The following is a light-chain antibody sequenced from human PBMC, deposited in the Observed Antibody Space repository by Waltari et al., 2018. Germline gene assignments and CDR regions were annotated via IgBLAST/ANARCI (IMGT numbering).Light chain of an antibody. CDR1: QSIVTW. J-gene: IGKJ2*01. CDR2: MAS. CDR3: QQYKSSSYT. V-gene: IGKV1-5*03. Sequence: DIQMTQSPSTLSASVGDSVTITCRASQSIVTWLAWYQQKPGKAPKLLIYMASRLEGGVPSRFSASGSGTEFTLTISSLQPDGFATYYCQQYKSSSYTFGQGTKLEI.